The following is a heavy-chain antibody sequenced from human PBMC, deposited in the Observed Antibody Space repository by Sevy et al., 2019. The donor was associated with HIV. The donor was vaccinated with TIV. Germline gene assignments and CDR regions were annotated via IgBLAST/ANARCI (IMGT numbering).Heavy chain of an antibody. CDR3: AREIRDDFWSGLKLNWFDP. D-gene: IGHD3-3*01. CDR1: GYTFTGYY. CDR2: INPNSGGT. J-gene: IGHJ5*02. Sequence: ASVKVSCKSSGYTFTGYYMHWVRQAPGQGLEWMGWINPNSGGTNYAQKFQGRVTMTRDTSISTAYMELSRLRSDDTAVYYCAREIRDDFWSGLKLNWFDPWGQGTLVTVSS. V-gene: IGHV1-2*02.